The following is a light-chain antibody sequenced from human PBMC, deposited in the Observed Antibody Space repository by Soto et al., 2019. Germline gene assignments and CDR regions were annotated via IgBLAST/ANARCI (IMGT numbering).Light chain of an antibody. CDR3: QELNSYPRT. J-gene: IGKJ1*01. CDR2: GSS. Sequence: DIQMTQSPSSVSASVGDSVSITCRASQGVSDWVAWYQQKPGEAPKLLIYGSSSLLSGVPSRFSGTRSGTDFTLTISSLQPEDFATYYCQELNSYPRTSGQGTKVDIK. V-gene: IGKV1-12*01. CDR1: QGVSDW.